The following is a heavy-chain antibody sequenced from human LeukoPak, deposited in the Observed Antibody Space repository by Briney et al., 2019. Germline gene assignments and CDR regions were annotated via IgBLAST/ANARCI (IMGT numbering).Heavy chain of an antibody. V-gene: IGHV4-39*01. Sequence: PSETLSLTCTVSGDSISSSSYYWGWIRQPPGKGLEWIGSISYSGSTYYNPSLKSRVTISVDPSKNQFSLKLTSVTAADTAVYYCARPYCGSTTCNKFDAFDIWGQGTMVTVSS. CDR3: ARPYCGSTTCNKFDAFDI. CDR2: ISYSGST. D-gene: IGHD2-2*02. J-gene: IGHJ3*02. CDR1: GDSISSSSYY.